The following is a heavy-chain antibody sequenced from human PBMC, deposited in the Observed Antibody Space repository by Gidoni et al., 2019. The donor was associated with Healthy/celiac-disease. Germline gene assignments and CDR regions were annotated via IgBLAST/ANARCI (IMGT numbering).Heavy chain of an antibody. Sequence: QVQLLESVGGVVQPGRSLGLSCAAAGFTFRSYGLHWVRQAPGKGLVWVAVISYDGSNKYYADSVKGRFTISRDNSKNTLYLQMNSLRAEDTAVYYCAKDRRMVRGVFDYWGQGTLVTVSS. CDR1: GFTFRSYG. CDR3: AKDRRMVRGVFDY. J-gene: IGHJ4*02. CDR2: ISYDGSNK. V-gene: IGHV3-30*18. D-gene: IGHD3-10*01.